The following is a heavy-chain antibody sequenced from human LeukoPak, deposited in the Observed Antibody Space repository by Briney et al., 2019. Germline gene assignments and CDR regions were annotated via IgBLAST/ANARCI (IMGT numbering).Heavy chain of an antibody. CDR1: SGSISTSNYY. CDR2: IFYSGST. J-gene: IGHJ6*03. CDR3: ARGGYGNYYYYYMDV. Sequence: SETLSLTCTVSSGSISTSNYYWGWVRQPPGKALEWIGNIFYSGSTYYSPSLKSRVTISLDTSRNQFSLKLSSVTAADTAVYYCARGGYGNYYYYYMDVWGKGTTVTVSS. D-gene: IGHD5-12*01. V-gene: IGHV4-39*07.